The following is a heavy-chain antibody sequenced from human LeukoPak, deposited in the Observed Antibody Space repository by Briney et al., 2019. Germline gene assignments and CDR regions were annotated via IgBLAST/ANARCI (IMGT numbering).Heavy chain of an antibody. J-gene: IGHJ4*02. CDR3: ARGGAVAYVY. D-gene: IGHD6-19*01. CDR1: GGSISSYY. V-gene: IGHV4-59*01. CDR2: IYDTGST. Sequence: SETLSLTCTVSGGSISSYYWSWIRQPPGKGLEWIGYIYDTGSTNYNPSLKSRVTISVDTSKNQFSLKLSSVTAADTAVYYCARGGAVAYVYWGQGTLVTVSS.